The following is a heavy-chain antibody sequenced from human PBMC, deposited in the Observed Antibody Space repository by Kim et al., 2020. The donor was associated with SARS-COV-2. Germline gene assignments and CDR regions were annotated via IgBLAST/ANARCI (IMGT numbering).Heavy chain of an antibody. CDR3: ARSAVAGIWDTYYYYYMDV. D-gene: IGHD6-19*01. J-gene: IGHJ6*03. V-gene: IGHV1-3*01. CDR2: INAGNGNT. Sequence: ASVKVSCKASGYTFTSYAMHWVRQAPGQRLEWMGWINAGNGNTKYSQKFQGRVTITRDTSARTAYMELSSLRSEDTAVYYCARSAVAGIWDTYYYYYMDVWGKGTTVTVSS. CDR1: GYTFTSYA.